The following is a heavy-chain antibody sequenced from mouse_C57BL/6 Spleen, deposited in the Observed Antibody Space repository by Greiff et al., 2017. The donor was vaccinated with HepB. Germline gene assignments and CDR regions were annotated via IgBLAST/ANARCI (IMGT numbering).Heavy chain of an antibody. CDR3: ARDYGAY. CDR2: ISNGGGST. CDR1: GFTFSDYY. V-gene: IGHV5-12*01. J-gene: IGHJ3*01. Sequence: EVQVVESGGGLVQPGGSLKLSCAASGFTFSDYYMYWVRQTPEKRLEWVAYISNGGGSTYYPDTVKGRFTISRDNAKNTLYLQMSRLKSEDTAMYYCARDYGAYWGQGTLVTVSA. D-gene: IGHD1-1*01.